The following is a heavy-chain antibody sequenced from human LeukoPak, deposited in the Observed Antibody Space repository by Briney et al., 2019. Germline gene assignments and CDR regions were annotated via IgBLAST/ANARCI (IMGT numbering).Heavy chain of an antibody. J-gene: IGHJ3*02. CDR1: GYTFTSYA. V-gene: IGHV1-69*13. Sequence: SVKVSCKASGYTFTSYAISWVRQAPGQGLEWMGGIIPIFGTANYAQKFQGRVTITADESTSTAYMELSSLRSEDTAVYYCARVPPLAYCGGDCYSSRAFDIWGQGTMVTVSS. D-gene: IGHD2-21*02. CDR2: IIPIFGTA. CDR3: ARVPPLAYCGGDCYSSRAFDI.